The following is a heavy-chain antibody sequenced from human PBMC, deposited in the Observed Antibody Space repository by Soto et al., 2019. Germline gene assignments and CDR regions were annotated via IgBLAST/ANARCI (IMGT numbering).Heavy chain of an antibody. CDR2: IRSKAYGGTT. Sequence: EVQLVESGGGLVQPGRSLRLSCPASGFTFGDYVMSWFRQAPGKGLEWVGFIRSKAYGGTTECAASVRGRFTISRHESNSTAYLQMNSLKIEDTAVYYCTRHNSLLVRGVYYYYYGMDVWGKGTTVTVSS. CDR1: GFTFGDYV. D-gene: IGHD3-10*01. V-gene: IGHV3-49*03. CDR3: TRHNSLLVRGVYYYYYGMDV. J-gene: IGHJ6*04.